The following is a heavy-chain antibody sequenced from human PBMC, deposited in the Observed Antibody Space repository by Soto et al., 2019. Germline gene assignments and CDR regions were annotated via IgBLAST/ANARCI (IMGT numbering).Heavy chain of an antibody. V-gene: IGHV3-53*02. Sequence: DVQLVETGGGLIQPGGSLRLSCAASGFSVSSDYMNWVRQDPGKGLEWVSVIYRGGSTYYADSVRGRFTISRDNSENTLFLQMNRLRGEDTAVYYCARATEWNALDIWGQGTMVTVSS. CDR3: ARATEWNALDI. CDR1: GFSVSSDY. D-gene: IGHD3-3*01. CDR2: IYRGGST. J-gene: IGHJ3*02.